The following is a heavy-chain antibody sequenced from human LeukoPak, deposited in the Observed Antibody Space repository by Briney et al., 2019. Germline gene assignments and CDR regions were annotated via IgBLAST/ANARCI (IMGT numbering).Heavy chain of an antibody. V-gene: IGHV3-23*01. Sequence: SGGSLRLSCAASGFTFSSYAVSWVRQAPGKGLEWVSAISGSGGSTYYADSVKGRFTISRDNSKNTLYLQMNSLRAEDTAVYYCAKLPSYYDILTGSFDYWGQGTLVTVS. CDR2: ISGSGGST. D-gene: IGHD3-9*01. CDR1: GFTFSSYA. CDR3: AKLPSYYDILTGSFDY. J-gene: IGHJ4*02.